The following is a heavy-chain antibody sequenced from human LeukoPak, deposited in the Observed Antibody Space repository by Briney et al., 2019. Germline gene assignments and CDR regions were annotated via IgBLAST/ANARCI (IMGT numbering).Heavy chain of an antibody. J-gene: IGHJ4*02. Sequence: ASVKVSCKASGYTFTSYYMHWVRQAPGQGLEWMGWINPNSGGTNYAQKFQGRVTMTRDTSISTAYMELRSLRSDDTAVYYCARSSPIAAAGADYWGQGTLVTVSS. V-gene: IGHV1-2*02. CDR2: INPNSGGT. CDR3: ARSSPIAAAGADY. CDR1: GYTFTSYY. D-gene: IGHD6-13*01.